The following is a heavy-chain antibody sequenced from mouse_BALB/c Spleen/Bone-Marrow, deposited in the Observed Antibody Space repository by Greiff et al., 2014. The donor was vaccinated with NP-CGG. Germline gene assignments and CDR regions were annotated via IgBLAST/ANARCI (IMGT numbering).Heavy chain of an antibody. J-gene: IGHJ2*01. CDR1: GYTFSNYW. D-gene: IGHD3-1*01. CDR2: IYPGNSDT. V-gene: IGHV1-5*01. CDR3: TTLARNNFDY. Sequence: EVQLVESGTVLARPGAAVKMSCKASGYTFSNYWMHWVKQRPGQGLEWIGTIYPGNSDTTYNQNFKGKAKLTAVTSTSTAYMELSSLTNEDSAVYYCTTLARNNFDYWGQGTTLTVSS.